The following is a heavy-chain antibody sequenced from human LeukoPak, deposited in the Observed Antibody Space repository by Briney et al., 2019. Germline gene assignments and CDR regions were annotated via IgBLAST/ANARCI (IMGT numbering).Heavy chain of an antibody. CDR2: ISSNGGHT. Sequence: GRSLRLSCAASGFNFSNYVMHWVRQAPGKGLEYLSAISSNGGHTYYANSVKGRFTISRDNSKNTLYLQMGSLRPEDMAVYYCARGAAVSARGYFQHWGQGTLVTVSS. CDR1: GFNFSNYV. CDR3: ARGAAVSARGYFQH. J-gene: IGHJ1*01. D-gene: IGHD3-10*01. V-gene: IGHV3-64*01.